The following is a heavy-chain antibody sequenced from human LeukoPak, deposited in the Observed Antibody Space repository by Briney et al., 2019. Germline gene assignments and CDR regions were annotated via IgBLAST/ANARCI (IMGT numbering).Heavy chain of an antibody. J-gene: IGHJ4*02. V-gene: IGHV1-2*02. Sequence: ASVKVSCKASGYTFTSYGISWVRQAPGQGLEWMGWINPNSGGTNYAQKFQGRVTMTRDTSISTAYMELSRLRSDDTAVYYCARGGIVVVPAAIYFDYWGQGTLVTVSS. CDR3: ARGGIVVVPAAIYFDY. CDR2: INPNSGGT. CDR1: GYTFTSYG. D-gene: IGHD2-2*02.